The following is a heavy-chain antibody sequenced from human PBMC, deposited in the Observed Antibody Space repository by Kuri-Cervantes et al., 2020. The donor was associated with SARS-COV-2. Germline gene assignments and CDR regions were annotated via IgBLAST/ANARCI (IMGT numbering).Heavy chain of an antibody. V-gene: IGHV3-48*01. CDR1: GFTFSSYS. CDR2: ISSSSSTI. J-gene: IGHJ3*02. Sequence: GESLKISCAASGFTFSSYSMNWVRQAPGKGLEWVSYISSSSSTIYYADSVKGRFTISRDNAKNSLYLQMNSLRAEDTAVYYCARASLDLTIFGVAYDAFDIWGQGTMVTVSS. CDR3: ARASLDLTIFGVAYDAFDI. D-gene: IGHD3-3*01.